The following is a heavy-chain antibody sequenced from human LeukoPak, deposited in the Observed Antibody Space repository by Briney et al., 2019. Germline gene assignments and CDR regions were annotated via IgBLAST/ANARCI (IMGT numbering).Heavy chain of an antibody. J-gene: IGHJ4*02. Sequence: ASVKVSCKASGYTFTGYYMHWVRQAPGQGLEWMGWINPNSGGTNYAQKFQGRVTMTRDTSIRTAYMELSSLRSDDTAVYYCARALDYSSGAGLIFDYWGQGTLVTVSS. CDR3: ARALDYSSGAGLIFDY. CDR2: INPNSGGT. V-gene: IGHV1-2*02. D-gene: IGHD6-19*01. CDR1: GYTFTGYY.